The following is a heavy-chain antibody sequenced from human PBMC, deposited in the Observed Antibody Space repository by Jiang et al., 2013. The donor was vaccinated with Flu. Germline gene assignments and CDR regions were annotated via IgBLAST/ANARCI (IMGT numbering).Heavy chain of an antibody. CDR2: IYYSGST. CDR3: ARLEKATIQTFDY. V-gene: IGHV4-39*07. Sequence: PGLVKPSETLSLTCTVSGGSISSSSYYWGWIRQPPGKGLEWIGSIYYSGSTYYNPSLKSRVTISVDTSKNQFSLKVASVTAADSAVYFCARLEKATIQTFDYWGQGTLVTVSS. CDR1: GGSISSSSYY. D-gene: IGHD5-24*01. J-gene: IGHJ4*02.